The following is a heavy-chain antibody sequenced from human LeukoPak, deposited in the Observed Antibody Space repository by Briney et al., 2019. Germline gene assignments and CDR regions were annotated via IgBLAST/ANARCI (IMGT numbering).Heavy chain of an antibody. J-gene: IGHJ6*02. D-gene: IGHD6-13*01. CDR2: ISAYNGNT. CDR1: GYTFTSFG. CDR3: ARGFRIAAAGTYYYYYGMDV. Sequence: ASVKVSCKASGYTFTSFGISWVRQAPGQGLEWRGWISAYNGNTIYAQKLQGRVTMTTATSTNTAYMELRSLRSDDTALYYCARGFRIAAAGTYYYYYGMDVWGQGTTVTVSS. V-gene: IGHV1-18*01.